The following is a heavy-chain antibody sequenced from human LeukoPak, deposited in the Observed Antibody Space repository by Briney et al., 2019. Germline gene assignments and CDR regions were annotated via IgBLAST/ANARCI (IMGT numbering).Heavy chain of an antibody. CDR1: GGSVSSGTYY. CDR3: ARVGTTRLYGGYPDPDWFDP. CDR2: IYYSGST. J-gene: IGHJ5*02. Sequence: SETLSLTCTVSGGSVSSGTYYWSWIRQPPGKGLEWIGYIYYSGSTYYNPSLKSRVTISVDTSKNQFSLKLSSVTAADTAVYYCARVGTTRLYGGYPDPDWFDPWGQGTLVTVSS. D-gene: IGHD5-12*01. V-gene: IGHV4-30-4*08.